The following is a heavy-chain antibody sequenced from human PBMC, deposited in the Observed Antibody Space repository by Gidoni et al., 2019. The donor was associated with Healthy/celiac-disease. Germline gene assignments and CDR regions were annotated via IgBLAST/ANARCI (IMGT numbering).Heavy chain of an antibody. V-gene: IGHV3-30-3*01. CDR1: GFTFSSDA. D-gene: IGHD5-18*01. CDR2: ISYDGSNK. Sequence: QVQLVESGGGVVKPGRSLRLSCAASGFTFSSDAMHWVRQAPVKGLEWGAVISYDGSNKYYADAVKGRFTISRDNSKNTLYLQMNSLRAEDTAVYYCARDPGRGYGPHFDYWGQGTLVTVSS. J-gene: IGHJ4*02. CDR3: ARDPGRGYGPHFDY.